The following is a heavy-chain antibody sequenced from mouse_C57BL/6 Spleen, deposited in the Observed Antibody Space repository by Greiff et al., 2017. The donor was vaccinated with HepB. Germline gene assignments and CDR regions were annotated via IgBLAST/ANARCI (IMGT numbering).Heavy chain of an antibody. CDR3: ARSPDYYGSSFFDY. Sequence: VQLVESGPGLVAPSQSLSITCTVSGFSLTSYAISWVRQPPGKGLEWLGVIWTGGGTNYNSALKSRLSISKDNSKSQVFLKMNSLQTDDTARYYCARSPDYYGSSFFDYWGQGTTLTVSS. V-gene: IGHV2-9-1*01. CDR1: GFSLTSYA. J-gene: IGHJ2*01. D-gene: IGHD1-1*01. CDR2: IWTGGGT.